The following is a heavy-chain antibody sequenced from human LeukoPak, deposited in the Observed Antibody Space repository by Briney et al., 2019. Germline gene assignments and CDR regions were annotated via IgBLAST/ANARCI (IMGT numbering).Heavy chain of an antibody. CDR1: GYTFTSYG. CDR2: ISAYNGNA. J-gene: IGHJ3*02. V-gene: IGHV1-18*01. D-gene: IGHD4-17*01. Sequence: GASVKVSCKASGYTFTSYGISWVRQAPGQGLEWMGWISAYNGNANYAQKLQGRVTMTTDTSTSTAYMELRSLRSDDTAVYYCAREAAYGDYHLDAFDIWGQGTMVTVSS. CDR3: AREAAYGDYHLDAFDI.